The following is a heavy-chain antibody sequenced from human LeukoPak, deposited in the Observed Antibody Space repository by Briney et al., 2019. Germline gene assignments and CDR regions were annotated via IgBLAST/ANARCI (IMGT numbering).Heavy chain of an antibody. CDR3: ARYGDPYYYYYGMDV. D-gene: IGHD4-17*01. Sequence: GGSLRLSCAASGFSFSSYGMHWVRQAPGKGLEWVAVISYDGSNKYYADSVKGRFTISRDNSKNTLYLQMNSLRAEDTAVYYCARYGDPYYYYYGMDVWGQGTTVTVSS. V-gene: IGHV3-30*03. CDR1: GFSFSSYG. CDR2: ISYDGSNK. J-gene: IGHJ6*02.